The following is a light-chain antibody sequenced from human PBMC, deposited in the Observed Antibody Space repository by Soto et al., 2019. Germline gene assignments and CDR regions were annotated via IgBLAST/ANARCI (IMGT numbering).Light chain of an antibody. CDR2: LAS. Sequence: DIVMTQSPLSLPVTPGEPASISCRSSQSLQHSNGYNYLDWYFQKPGQSPQLLIYLASNRASGVPVRFSGSGSGTDFTLNISRVEAEDVGLYYCMQGVQMPPIIFGQGTGLEIK. CDR1: QSLQHSNGYNY. CDR3: MQGVQMPPII. V-gene: IGKV2-28*01. J-gene: IGKJ5*01.